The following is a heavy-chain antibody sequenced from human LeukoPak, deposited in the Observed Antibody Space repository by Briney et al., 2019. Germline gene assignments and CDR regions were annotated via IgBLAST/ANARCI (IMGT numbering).Heavy chain of an antibody. D-gene: IGHD2-15*01. CDR3: ARFEYCSGGSCYSALGP. CDR2: IYYSGST. CDR1: GGSISSYY. Sequence: PSETLSPTCTVSGGSISSYYWSWIRQPPGKGLEWIGYIYYSGSTNYNPSLKSRVTISVDTSKNQFSLKLSSVTAADTAVYYCARFEYCSGGSCYSALGPWGQGTLVTVSS. V-gene: IGHV4-59*08. J-gene: IGHJ5*02.